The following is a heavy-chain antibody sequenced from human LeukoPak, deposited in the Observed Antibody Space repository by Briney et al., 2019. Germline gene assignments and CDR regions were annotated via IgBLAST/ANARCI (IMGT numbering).Heavy chain of an antibody. CDR1: GYTLTELS. CDR2: FDPEDGET. V-gene: IGHV1-24*01. CDR3: ATDRTYYDILTGYTKYYFDY. J-gene: IGHJ4*02. Sequence: ASVKVSCKVSGYTLTELSMHWMRQAPGKGLEWMGGFDPEDGETIYAQKFQGRVTMTEDTSTDTAYMELSSLRSEDTAVYYCATDRTYYDILTGYTKYYFDYWGQGTLVTVSS. D-gene: IGHD3-9*01.